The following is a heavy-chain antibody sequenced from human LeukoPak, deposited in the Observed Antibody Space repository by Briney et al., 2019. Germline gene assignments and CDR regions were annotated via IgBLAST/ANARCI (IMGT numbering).Heavy chain of an antibody. J-gene: IGHJ4*02. D-gene: IGHD5-12*01. Sequence: GASVKVSCKASGYTFTGYYMHWVRQAPGQGLEWMGWINPNSGGTNYAQKFQGRVTMTRDTSISTAYMELSRLRSDDTAVYYCARVVVATLPEFDYWGQGTLVTVSS. CDR1: GYTFTGYY. V-gene: IGHV1-2*02. CDR2: INPNSGGT. CDR3: ARVVVATLPEFDY.